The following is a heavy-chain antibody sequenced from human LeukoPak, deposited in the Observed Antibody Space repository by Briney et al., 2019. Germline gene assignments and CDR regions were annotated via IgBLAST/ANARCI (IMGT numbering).Heavy chain of an antibody. J-gene: IGHJ4*02. V-gene: IGHV3-21*01. CDR2: ITSSSSYI. Sequence: GGSLRLSCAASGFNLSYYTMNWVRQAPGKGLEWVSSITSSSSYIYYADSVKGRFTISRDNAKNSLYLQMNSLRAEDTAVYYCGRDRPTTVTPKYFDYWGQGTLVTVSS. D-gene: IGHD4-11*01. CDR1: GFNLSYYT. CDR3: GRDRPTTVTPKYFDY.